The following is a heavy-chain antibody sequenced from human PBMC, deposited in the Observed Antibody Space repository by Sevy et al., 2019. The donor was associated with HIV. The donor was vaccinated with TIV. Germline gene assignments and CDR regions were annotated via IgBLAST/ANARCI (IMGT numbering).Heavy chain of an antibody. CDR1: GFTLNRYS. D-gene: IGHD1-1*01. Sequence: GGSLRLSCAASGFTLNRYSMHWVRQAPGKGLEWVATISFDATNNHYPDSVKGRFTISRANFQNSLFLQMDSLRPEDTAVYYCALERLSSDVAEYFQNWGQGTLVTVSS. CDR2: ISFDATNN. CDR3: ALERLSSDVAEYFQN. J-gene: IGHJ1*01. V-gene: IGHV3-30-3*01.